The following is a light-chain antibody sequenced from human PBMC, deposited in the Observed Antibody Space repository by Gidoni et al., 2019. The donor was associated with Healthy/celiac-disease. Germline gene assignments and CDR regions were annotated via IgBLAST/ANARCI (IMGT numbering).Light chain of an antibody. CDR3: QQSYSTPST. J-gene: IGKJ2*01. CDR1: QSISSY. CDR2: AAS. V-gene: IGKV1-39*01. Sequence: IPLTPSPSSLSASVGDRVTITCRASQSISSYLNWYQQKPGKAPKLLIYAASSLQSGVPSRFSGSGSGTDFTLTISSLQPEDFATYYCQQSYSTPSTFGQGTKLEIK.